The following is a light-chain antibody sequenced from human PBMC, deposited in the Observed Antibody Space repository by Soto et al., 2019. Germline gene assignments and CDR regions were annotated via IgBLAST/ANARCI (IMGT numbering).Light chain of an antibody. CDR1: QSISSY. J-gene: IGKJ1*01. CDR2: GTS. Sequence: DLQMTQSPSSLSASVGDRVTITCRASQSISSYLNWYQHKPGKAPKVLIYGTSNLQSGVPPRFSGSGSGTDFSLTISSLQPEDFATYYCQQSYSVPWTFGQGTKVEIK. CDR3: QQSYSVPWT. V-gene: IGKV1-39*01.